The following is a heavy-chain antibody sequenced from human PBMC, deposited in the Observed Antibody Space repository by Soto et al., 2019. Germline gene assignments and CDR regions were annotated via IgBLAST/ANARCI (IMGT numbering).Heavy chain of an antibody. J-gene: IGHJ6*03. CDR1: GGSFSGYY. Sequence: SETLSLTCAVYGGSFSGYYWSWIRQPPGKGLEWIGEINHSGSTNYNPSLKSRATISVDTSKNQFSLKLSSVTAADTAVYYCARGRWDYIWGSYLYSPPDYYYYMDVWGQGATVTVSS. V-gene: IGHV4-34*01. D-gene: IGHD3-16*02. CDR3: ARGRWDYIWGSYLYSPPDYYYYMDV. CDR2: INHSGST.